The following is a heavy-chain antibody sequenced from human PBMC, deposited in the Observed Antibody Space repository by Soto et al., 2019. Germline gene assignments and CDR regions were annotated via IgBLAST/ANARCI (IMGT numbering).Heavy chain of an antibody. CDR1: GGSISSSSYY. D-gene: IGHD2-15*01. V-gene: IGHV4-39*01. J-gene: IGHJ3*02. CDR2: IYYSGST. CDR3: ARPPGYCSGGSCDDAFDI. Sequence: PSETLSLTCTVSGGSISSSSYYWGWIRQPPGKGLEWIGSIYYSGSTHYNPSLKSRVTISVDTSKNQFSLKLSSVTAADTAVYYCARPPGYCSGGSCDDAFDIWGQGTMVTVSS.